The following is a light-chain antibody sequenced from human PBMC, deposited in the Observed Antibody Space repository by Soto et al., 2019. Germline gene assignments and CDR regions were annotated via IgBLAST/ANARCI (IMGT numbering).Light chain of an antibody. V-gene: IGKV3-15*01. CDR1: QSVSSN. CDR2: GAS. CDR3: QQYNNWPPK. Sequence: ETVMTQSPATLSVSPGGRATLSCRASQSVSSNLAWYQQKPGQAPRLLIYGASTRATGIPASFSGSGSGTEFTLTISSLQSEDFAVYYCQQYNNWPPKFGPGTKLDVK. J-gene: IGKJ3*01.